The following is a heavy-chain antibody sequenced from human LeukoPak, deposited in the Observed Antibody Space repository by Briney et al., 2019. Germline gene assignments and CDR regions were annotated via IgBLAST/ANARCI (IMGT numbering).Heavy chain of an antibody. CDR2: ITSSGAYI. CDR1: GFTFNNYN. V-gene: IGHV3-21*01. Sequence: AGGSLRLSCAASGFTFNNYNMNWVRQAPGKALEWVSSITSSGAYIFYADSVKGRFTISRDNAKNSLYLQMNSLRASDTAVYYCARELNGAFDPWGQGTLVTVSS. J-gene: IGHJ5*02. CDR3: ARELNGAFDP. D-gene: IGHD1-1*01.